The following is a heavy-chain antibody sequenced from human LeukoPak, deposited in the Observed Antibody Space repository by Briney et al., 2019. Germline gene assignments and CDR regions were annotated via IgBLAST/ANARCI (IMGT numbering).Heavy chain of an antibody. J-gene: IGHJ4*02. Sequence: PGGSLRLSCAASGFTFSSYEMNWVRQAPGKGLEWVSYISSSGSTIYYADSVKGRFTISRDNAKNSLYLQMNSLRAEDTAVYYCARDRVGATVNFDYWGQGTLLTV. CDR1: GFTFSSYE. CDR3: ARDRVGATVNFDY. D-gene: IGHD1-26*01. CDR2: ISSSGSTI. V-gene: IGHV3-48*03.